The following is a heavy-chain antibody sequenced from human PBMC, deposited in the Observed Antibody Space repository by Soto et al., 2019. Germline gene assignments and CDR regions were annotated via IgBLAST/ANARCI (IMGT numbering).Heavy chain of an antibody. J-gene: IGHJ4*02. D-gene: IGHD6-25*01. CDR2: ISSSSSYI. CDR1: GFTFISYS. V-gene: IGHV3-21*01. Sequence: PGGSLGLSCAASGFTFISYSMNWVRQAPAKGLEWVSSISSSSSYIYYADSVKGRFTISRDNAKNSLYLQMNSLRAEDTAVYYCARDPAAPTPSFDYWGQGTLVTVSS. CDR3: ARDPAAPTPSFDY.